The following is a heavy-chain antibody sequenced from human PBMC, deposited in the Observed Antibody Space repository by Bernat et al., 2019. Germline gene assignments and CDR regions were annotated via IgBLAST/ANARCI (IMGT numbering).Heavy chain of an antibody. CDR3: ARGPRVTIDEDYYYYGMDV. Sequence: QVQLVESGGGVVQPGGSLRLSCAASGFTFSSYGMHWVRQAPGKGLEWVAFIRYDGSNKYYADSVKGRFTISRDNAKNSLYLQMNSLRAEDTAVYYCARGPRVTIDEDYYYYGMDVWGQGTTVTVSS. CDR1: GFTFSSYG. V-gene: IGHV3-30*02. J-gene: IGHJ6*02. D-gene: IGHD3-9*01. CDR2: IRYDGSNK.